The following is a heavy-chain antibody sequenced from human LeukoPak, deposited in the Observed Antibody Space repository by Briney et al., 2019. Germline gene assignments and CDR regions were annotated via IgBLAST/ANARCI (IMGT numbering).Heavy chain of an antibody. CDR3: ARELELRFPVWSGGMAAAFDP. D-gene: IGHD1-7*01. J-gene: IGHJ5*02. CDR2: ISAYNGNT. Sequence: ASVKVSCKASGYTFTSYGISWVRQAPGQGLEWMGWISAYNGNTNYAQKLQGRVTMTTDTSTSTAYMELRSLRSDDTAVYYCARELELRFPVWSGGMAAAFDPWGQGTLVTVSS. CDR1: GYTFTSYG. V-gene: IGHV1-18*01.